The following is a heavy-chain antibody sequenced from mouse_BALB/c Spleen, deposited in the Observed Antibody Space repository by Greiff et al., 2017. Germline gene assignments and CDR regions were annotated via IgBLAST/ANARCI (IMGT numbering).Heavy chain of an antibody. CDR2: ISDGGSYT. V-gene: IGHV5-4*02. CDR1: GFTFSDYY. J-gene: IGHJ3*01. D-gene: IGHD1-1*01. Sequence: EVHLVESGGGLVKPGGSLKLSCAASGFTFSDYYMYWVRQTPEKRLEWVATISDGGSYTYYPDSVKGRFTISRDNAKNNLYLQMSSLKSEDTAMYYCASRGDYYGSTAWFAYWGQGTLVTVSA. CDR3: ASRGDYYGSTAWFAY.